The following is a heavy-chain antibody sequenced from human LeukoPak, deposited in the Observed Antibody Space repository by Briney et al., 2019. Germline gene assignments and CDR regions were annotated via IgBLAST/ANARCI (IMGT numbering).Heavy chain of an antibody. CDR1: GYTFPSYY. J-gene: IGHJ4*02. Sequence: ASVKVSCKASGYTFPSYYVHWVRQAPGQGLEWMGVINPSGGNTNSAQKFQGRVTMTTDTSTSTAYMELRSLRSDDTAVYYCARAPLLWFGEAGFDYWGQGTLVTVSS. CDR2: INPSGGNT. CDR3: ARAPLLWFGEAGFDY. D-gene: IGHD3-10*01. V-gene: IGHV1-46*01.